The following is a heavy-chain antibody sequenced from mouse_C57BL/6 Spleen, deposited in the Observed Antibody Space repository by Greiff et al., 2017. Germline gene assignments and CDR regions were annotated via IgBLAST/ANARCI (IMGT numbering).Heavy chain of an antibody. CDR3: ARSRNGNPFAY. CDR2: IYPGDGDT. CDR1: GYAFSSSW. D-gene: IGHD2-1*01. Sequence: QVQLQQSGPELVKPGASVKISCKASGYAFSSSWMNWVKQRPGKGLEWIGRIYPGDGDTNYNGKFKGKATLTADKSSSTAYMQLSSLTSEDSAVYFCARSRNGNPFAYWGQGTLVTVSA. V-gene: IGHV1-82*01. J-gene: IGHJ3*01.